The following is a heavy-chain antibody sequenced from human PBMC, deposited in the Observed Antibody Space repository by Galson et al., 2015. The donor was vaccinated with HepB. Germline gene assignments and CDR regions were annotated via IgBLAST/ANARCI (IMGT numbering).Heavy chain of an antibody. J-gene: IGHJ3*02. CDR3: ARGPLASQQWPGNAFDI. CDR2: TYYRSKWYN. V-gene: IGHV6-1*01. D-gene: IGHD6-19*01. Sequence: CAISGDSVSSNSAAWNWIRQSPSRGLEWLGRTYYRSKWYNDYAVSVKSRITINPDTSKNQFSLQLNSVTPEDTAAYYCARGPLASQQWPGNAFDIWGQGTMVTVSS. CDR1: GDSVSSNSAA.